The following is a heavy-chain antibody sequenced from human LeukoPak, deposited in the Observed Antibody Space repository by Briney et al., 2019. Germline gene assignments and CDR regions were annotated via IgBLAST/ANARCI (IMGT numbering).Heavy chain of an antibody. Sequence: GGSLRLSCAASGFTFSSYGMHWVRQAPGKGLEWVAFIRYDGSNKYYADSVKGRFTISRGNSKNTLYLQMNSLRAEDTAVYYCAGGATSYGDAFDIWGQGTVVTVSS. D-gene: IGHD2-15*01. CDR1: GFTFSSYG. CDR3: AGGATSYGDAFDI. J-gene: IGHJ3*02. CDR2: IRYDGSNK. V-gene: IGHV3-30*02.